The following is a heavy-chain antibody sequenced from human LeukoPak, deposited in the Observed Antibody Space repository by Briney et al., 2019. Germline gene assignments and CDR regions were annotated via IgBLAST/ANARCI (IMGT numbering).Heavy chain of an antibody. Sequence: PSETLSLTCSVSDVSISNNGRYWAWIRQSPGKGLEWIGSAYHTGATNYNPSLESRVSMSVDTSKNQFSLRLTSATAADTALYYCATGQSEVYVVRMGYWGQGILVTVSS. J-gene: IGHJ4*02. V-gene: IGHV4-39*07. CDR2: AYHTGAT. CDR1: DVSISNNGRY. CDR3: ATGQSEVYVVRMGY. D-gene: IGHD2-8*01.